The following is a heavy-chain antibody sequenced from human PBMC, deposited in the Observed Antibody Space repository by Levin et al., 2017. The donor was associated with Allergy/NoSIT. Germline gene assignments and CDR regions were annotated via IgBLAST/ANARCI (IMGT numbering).Heavy chain of an antibody. CDR3: ARHLGFYDILTGGRGDAFDL. D-gene: IGHD3-9*01. V-gene: IGHV3-66*02. Sequence: GGSLRLSCAASGFTVTGNYMSWVRQAPGKGLEWVSCIYSGGNRYYADSVKARFTIFRDNSKNTLNLQMNSLRADDTAVYYCARHLGFYDILTGGRGDAFDLWGQGTMVTVSS. CDR2: IYSGGNR. CDR1: GFTVTGNY. J-gene: IGHJ3*01.